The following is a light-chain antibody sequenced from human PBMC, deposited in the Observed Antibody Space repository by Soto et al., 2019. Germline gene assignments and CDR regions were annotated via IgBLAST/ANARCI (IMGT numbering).Light chain of an antibody. J-gene: IGKJ5*01. CDR2: GAS. CDR3: LQHNSYPPT. V-gene: IGKV1-17*03. CDR1: QCISNY. Sequence: DIQMTQSTSAMSACGGERVTITCRASQCISNYLAWFQQKPGKVPKRLIYGASSLQSGVPSRFSGTGSGTEFTRSISSLQPEDFATYYCLQHNSYPPTFGQGTRLEI.